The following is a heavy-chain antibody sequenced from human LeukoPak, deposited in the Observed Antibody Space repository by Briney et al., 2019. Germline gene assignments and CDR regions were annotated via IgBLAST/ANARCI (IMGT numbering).Heavy chain of an antibody. CDR1: GVTFSSYA. CDR3: AKELYSYGKVGYYFDY. CDR2: ISGSGGST. V-gene: IGHV3-23*01. J-gene: IGHJ4*02. D-gene: IGHD5-18*01. Sequence: GGSLRLSCAASGVTFSSYAMSWVRQALGKGLEWGSAISGSGGSTSYADSVKGRLTISRDNSKNTPYLQMNSLRAEDTAVYYCAKELYSYGKVGYYFDYWGQGTLVTVSS.